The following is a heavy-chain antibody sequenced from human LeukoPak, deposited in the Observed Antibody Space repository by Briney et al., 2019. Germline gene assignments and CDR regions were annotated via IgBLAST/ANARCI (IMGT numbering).Heavy chain of an antibody. J-gene: IGHJ4*02. Sequence: GGSLRLSCAASGFTFSSYWMSWVRQAPGKGLEWVANIKQDGSEKYYVDSVKGRFTISRDNAKNSLYLQMNSLRAEDTAVYYCARVRSIAARTYFDYWGQGTLVTVSS. D-gene: IGHD6-6*01. CDR1: GFTFSSYW. CDR2: IKQDGSEK. CDR3: ARVRSIAARTYFDY. V-gene: IGHV3-7*01.